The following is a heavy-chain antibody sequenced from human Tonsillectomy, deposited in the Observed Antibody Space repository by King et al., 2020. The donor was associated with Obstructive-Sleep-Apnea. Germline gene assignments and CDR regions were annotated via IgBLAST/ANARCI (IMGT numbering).Heavy chain of an antibody. J-gene: IGHJ4*02. D-gene: IGHD3-10*01. CDR3: ARGGYYGSGSYYFDY. Sequence: VQLVESGGGLVQPGGSLRLSCAASGFTFSSYAMSWVRQAPGKGLEWVSALRGSGCSIYYADSVKGRFTISRDNSKNTLYLQMNSLRAEETAVYYWARGGYYGSGSYYFDYWGQGTLVTVSS. CDR2: LRGSGCSI. V-gene: IGHV3-23*04. CDR1: GFTFSSYA.